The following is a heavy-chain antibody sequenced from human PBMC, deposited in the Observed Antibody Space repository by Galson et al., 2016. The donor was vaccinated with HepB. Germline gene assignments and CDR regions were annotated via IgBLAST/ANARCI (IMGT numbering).Heavy chain of an antibody. CDR1: GFTFDDYG. D-gene: IGHD6-19*01. J-gene: IGHJ3*02. Sequence: SLRLSCAASGFTFDDYGMSWVRQVPGKGLEWVSGTHWNGESESYGDPGRGRFTISRDNSRNSVSLQLNSLRAEDTALYYCARVAGGGQRGAIDIWGQGTMVIVSS. CDR3: ARVAGGGQRGAIDI. V-gene: IGHV3-20*04. CDR2: THWNGESE.